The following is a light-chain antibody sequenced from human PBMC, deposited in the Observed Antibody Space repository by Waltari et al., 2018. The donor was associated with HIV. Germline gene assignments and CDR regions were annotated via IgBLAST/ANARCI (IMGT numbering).Light chain of an antibody. J-gene: IGKJ2*02. CDR2: WAS. Sequence: DIVMSQSPDSLAVSLGERATINCKSSQSVLYNSNNKNYLAWYQTKPGQPPHRLIYWASTRESGVPGRFSGSGSGTDFTLTISSLQAEDVAVYYCQQYFTTPWTFGQGTKLEIK. V-gene: IGKV4-1*01. CDR1: QSVLYNSNNKNY. CDR3: QQYFTTPWT.